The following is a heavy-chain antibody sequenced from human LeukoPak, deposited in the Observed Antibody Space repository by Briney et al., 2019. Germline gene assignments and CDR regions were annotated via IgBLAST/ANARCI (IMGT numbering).Heavy chain of an antibody. CDR3: AKVLAYYFDY. J-gene: IGHJ4*02. Sequence: SGGSLRLSCAASGFTFSSYAMHWVRQAPGKGLEWVAVISYDGSNKYYADSVKGRFTISRDNSKSTLYLQMNSLRAEDTAVYYCAKVLAYYFDYWGQGTLVTVSS. CDR1: GFTFSSYA. CDR2: ISYDGSNK. V-gene: IGHV3-30*04.